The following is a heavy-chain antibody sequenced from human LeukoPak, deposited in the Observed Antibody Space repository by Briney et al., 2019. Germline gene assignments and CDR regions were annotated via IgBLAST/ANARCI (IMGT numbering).Heavy chain of an antibody. CDR3: ARDWVRQWLAHWWFDP. V-gene: IGHV3-66*01. CDR1: GFTVSSNY. CDR2: IYSGGST. Sequence: SGGSLRLSCAASGFTVSSNYMSWVRQAPGKGLEWVSFIYSGGSTYYADSVKGRFIISRDNSKNTLYLQMNGLRAEDTAVYYCARDWVRQWLAHWWFDPWGQGTLVTVSS. J-gene: IGHJ5*02. D-gene: IGHD6-19*01.